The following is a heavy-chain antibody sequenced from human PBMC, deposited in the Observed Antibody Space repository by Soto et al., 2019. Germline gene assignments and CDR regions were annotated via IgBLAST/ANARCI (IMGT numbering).Heavy chain of an antibody. V-gene: IGHV3-48*02. D-gene: IGHD2-2*01. CDR3: AGVSGTRTQPGAQSYYCYGMDV. CDR2: ISSSSSTI. J-gene: IGHJ6*02. Sequence: PGGSLRLSCAASGFTFSSYSMNWVRQAPGKGLEWVSYISSSSSTIYYADSVKGRFTISRDNAKNSLYLQMNSLRDGETAVYYCAGVSGTRTQPGAQSYYCYGMDVWGQGTTVTVS. CDR1: GFTFSSYS.